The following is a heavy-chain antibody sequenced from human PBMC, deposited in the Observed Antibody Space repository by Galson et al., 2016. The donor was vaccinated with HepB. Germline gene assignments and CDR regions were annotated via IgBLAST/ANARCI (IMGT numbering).Heavy chain of an antibody. CDR2: ISAGGSTK. V-gene: IGHV3-48*02. CDR3: ARIPGANWNDVNYSDF. Sequence: SLRLSCAASGFIFSDCSMNWVRQTPGKGLQWLSYISAGGSTKIYADYVKGRFTVSRDNAKNSLFLQLNSLRDEDTAVYYCARIPGANWNDVNYSDFWGRGTLVTVSS. J-gene: IGHJ4*02. D-gene: IGHD1-1*01. CDR1: GFIFSDCS.